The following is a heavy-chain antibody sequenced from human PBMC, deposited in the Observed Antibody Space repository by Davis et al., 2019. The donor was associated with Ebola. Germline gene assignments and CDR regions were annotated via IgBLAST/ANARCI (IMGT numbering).Heavy chain of an antibody. CDR1: RFTFSSYG. CDR3: ARDVY. Sequence: GGSLRLSCAASRFTFSSYGMHWVRQAPGKGLEWVANIKEDGTERDYGHSVKGRFTISRDDATNSLYRQMNNLRAEDTAVYYCARDVYWGQGILVTVSS. J-gene: IGHJ4*02. CDR2: IKEDGTER. V-gene: IGHV3-7*01.